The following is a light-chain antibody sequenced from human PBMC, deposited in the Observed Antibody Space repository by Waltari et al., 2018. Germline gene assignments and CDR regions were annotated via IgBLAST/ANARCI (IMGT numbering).Light chain of an antibody. V-gene: IGKV3-15*01. CDR3: QRTGPVA. J-gene: IGKJ1*01. Sequence: EIVMTQSPATMSVSPGEGATLSCRASQSFSRNLAWYQQKPGQAPRLLIYGASTRATGIPARFSGSGSGTEFTLTISSLQSEDFAVYYCQRTGPVAFGQGTKVEIK. CDR2: GAS. CDR1: QSFSRN.